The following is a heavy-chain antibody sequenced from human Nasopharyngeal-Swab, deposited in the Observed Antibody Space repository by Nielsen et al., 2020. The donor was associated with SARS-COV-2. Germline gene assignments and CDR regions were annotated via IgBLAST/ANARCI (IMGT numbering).Heavy chain of an antibody. CDR2: ISYDGSNK. CDR1: GFTFSSYG. D-gene: IGHD7-27*01. Sequence: GESLKISCAASGFTFSSYGMHWVRQAPGKGLEWVAVISYDGSNKYYADSVKGRFTISRDNSKNTLYLQMNGLRAEDTAVYYCASLRFRGFRELGDYWGQGTLVTVSS. J-gene: IGHJ4*02. V-gene: IGHV3-30*03. CDR3: ASLRFRGFRELGDY.